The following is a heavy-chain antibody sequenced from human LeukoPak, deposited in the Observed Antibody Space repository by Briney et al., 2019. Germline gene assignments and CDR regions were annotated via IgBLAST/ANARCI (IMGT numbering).Heavy chain of an antibody. Sequence: ASVKVSCKASGYTFTGYYMHWVRQAPGQGLEWMGWINPNSGGTNYAQKFQGRVTMTRDTSISTAYMELSRLRSDDTAVYYCARCDDILTGYYNHYYYGMDVWGKGTTVTVSS. V-gene: IGHV1-2*02. CDR2: INPNSGGT. CDR1: GYTFTGYY. CDR3: ARCDDILTGYYNHYYYGMDV. D-gene: IGHD3-9*01. J-gene: IGHJ6*04.